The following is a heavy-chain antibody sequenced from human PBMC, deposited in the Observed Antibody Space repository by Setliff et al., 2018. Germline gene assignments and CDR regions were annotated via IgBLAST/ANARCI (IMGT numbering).Heavy chain of an antibody. V-gene: IGHV1-18*01. D-gene: IGHD2-2*01. CDR1: GYTFTESI. CDR3: SRLVRYCTATSCQRLSGGEF. Sequence: ASVKVSCKASGYTFTESIVSWVRQAPGQGLEWMGWANNNNFNTNYAQKFQGRVTLTTDTSTGTAYMELSSLTFDDTAVYFCSRLVRYCTATSCQRLSGGEFWGQGTLVTVSS. J-gene: IGHJ4*02. CDR2: ANNNNFNT.